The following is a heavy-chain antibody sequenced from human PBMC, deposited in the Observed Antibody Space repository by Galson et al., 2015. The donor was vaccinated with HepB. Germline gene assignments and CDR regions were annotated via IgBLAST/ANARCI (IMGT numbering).Heavy chain of an antibody. CDR3: AKGPGWELPFLYYFDY. CDR2: ISGSGGST. D-gene: IGHD1-26*01. CDR1: GFTFSSYA. Sequence: SLRLSCAASGFTFSSYAMSWVRQAPGKGLEWVSAISGSGGSTYYADSVKGRFTISRDNSKNTLYLQMNSLRAEDTAVYYCAKGPGWELPFLYYFDYWGQGTLVTVSS. V-gene: IGHV3-23*01. J-gene: IGHJ4*02.